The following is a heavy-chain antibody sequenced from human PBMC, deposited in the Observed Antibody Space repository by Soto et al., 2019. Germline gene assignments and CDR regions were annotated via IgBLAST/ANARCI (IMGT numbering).Heavy chain of an antibody. Sequence: EVQLVESGGGMVQPGGSLRLSCAASGFTFSRYWMTWVRQAPGKRLEWVANVNPDGSQKYYVDSVKGRFTISRDNTKNSLYLQMNSLRAEDTAVYYCAAPPTVGAGNVDFQLWSQGTLVTVSS. CDR2: VNPDGSQK. CDR3: AAPPTVGAGNVDFQL. J-gene: IGHJ1*01. V-gene: IGHV3-7*01. D-gene: IGHD4-4*01. CDR1: GFTFSRYW.